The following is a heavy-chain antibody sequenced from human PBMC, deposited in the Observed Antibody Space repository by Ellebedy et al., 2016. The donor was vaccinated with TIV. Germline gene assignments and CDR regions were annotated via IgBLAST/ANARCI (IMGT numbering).Heavy chain of an antibody. CDR2: VNHREST. V-gene: IGHV4-34*01. CDR1: GGSFSGYS. Sequence: GSLRLSCAVFGGSFSGYSWSWIRQPPGKELEWIGSVNHRESTNYNPSLKSRVTMSVDTSKNQFSLRLRSVTAADAAVYYCARCHFHDVDLDHWYFDLWGRGTLVTVSS. CDR3: ARCHFHDVDLDHWYFDL. D-gene: IGHD1-1*01. J-gene: IGHJ2*01.